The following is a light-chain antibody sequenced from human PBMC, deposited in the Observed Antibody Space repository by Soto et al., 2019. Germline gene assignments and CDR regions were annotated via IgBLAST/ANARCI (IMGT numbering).Light chain of an antibody. Sequence: EIVMTQSPATLSVSAGERATLSCRASQTVSSNLAWYQQKPGQAPRLLIYGASTRATGIPARFSGSGSGTDFTLTISRLEPEDFAVYYCQQYGSSPGTFGQGTKVDI. J-gene: IGKJ1*01. CDR2: GAS. CDR3: QQYGSSPGT. V-gene: IGKV3-15*01. CDR1: QTVSSN.